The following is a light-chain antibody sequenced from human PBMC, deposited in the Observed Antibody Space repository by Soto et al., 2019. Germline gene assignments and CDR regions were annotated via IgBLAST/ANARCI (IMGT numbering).Light chain of an antibody. CDR2: WAS. J-gene: IGKJ1*01. Sequence: DIVMTQSPDSLAVSLGERATINCKSSQSVLSTSNNKNFLAWYQQKPGQPPRLLIYWASTRESGVPDRFSGGGSGTDFTRTISSLQAEDVAVYYCQQYYTSWWTFGQGTKVEIK. CDR3: QQYYTSWWT. CDR1: QSVLSTSNNKNF. V-gene: IGKV4-1*01.